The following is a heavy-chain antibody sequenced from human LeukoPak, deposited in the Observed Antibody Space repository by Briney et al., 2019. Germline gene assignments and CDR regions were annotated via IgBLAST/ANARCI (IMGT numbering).Heavy chain of an antibody. V-gene: IGHV1-2*02. D-gene: IGHD3-3*01. Sequence: GASVKVSCKASGYTFTGYYMHWVRQAPGQGLEWMGWIHLNSGGTNYAQKFQGRVTMTRDTSISAAYMELSRLRSDDTAVYYCARGEDFTDNWFDPWGQGTLVIVSS. J-gene: IGHJ5*02. CDR3: ARGEDFTDNWFDP. CDR2: IHLNSGGT. CDR1: GYTFTGYY.